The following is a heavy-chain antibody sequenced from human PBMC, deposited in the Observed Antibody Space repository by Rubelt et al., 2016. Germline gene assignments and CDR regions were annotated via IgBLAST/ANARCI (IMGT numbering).Heavy chain of an antibody. Sequence: QVQLQQWGAGLLKPSETLSLTCAVYGGSFSGYYWSWIRQPPGKGLEWIGEINHSGSTNYNPSLKSRVTRSVDTSKNQFSLKLSSVTAADTAVYYCARAPRTGRFDYWGQGTLVTVSS. CDR3: ARAPRTGRFDY. CDR1: GGSFSGYY. D-gene: IGHD1-1*01. CDR2: INHSGST. J-gene: IGHJ4*02. V-gene: IGHV4-34*01.